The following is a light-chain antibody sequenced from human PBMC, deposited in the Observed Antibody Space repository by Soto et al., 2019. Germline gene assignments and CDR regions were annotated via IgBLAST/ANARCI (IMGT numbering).Light chain of an antibody. Sequence: IVLTQSPGTLSLSPGERATLSCRASQTVSGSHLAWYQQKPGQAPRLIIYGASTRPTGIPDRFSGSVSGTDVTLTITRLEPEDFAVYYCQQYGGAPPEYPFGQGTKLEIK. CDR2: GAS. J-gene: IGKJ2*01. CDR1: QTVSGSH. CDR3: QQYGGAPPEYP. V-gene: IGKV3-20*01.